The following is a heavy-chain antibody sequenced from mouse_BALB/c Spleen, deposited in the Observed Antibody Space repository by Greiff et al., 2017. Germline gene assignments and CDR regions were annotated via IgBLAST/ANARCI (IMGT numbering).Heavy chain of an antibody. CDR1: GYTFTSYW. Sequence: VQLQQSGAELAKPGASVKMSCKASGYTFTSYWMHWVKQRPGQGLEWIGYINPSTGYTEYNQKFKDKATLTADKSSSTAYMQLSSLTSEDSAVYYCARDGHDAMDYWGQGTSVTVSS. CDR2: INPSTGYT. V-gene: IGHV1-7*01. CDR3: ARDGHDAMDY. D-gene: IGHD2-3*01. J-gene: IGHJ4*01.